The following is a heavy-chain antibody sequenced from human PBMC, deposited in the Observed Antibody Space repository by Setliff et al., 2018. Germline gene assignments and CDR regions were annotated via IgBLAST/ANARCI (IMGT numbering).Heavy chain of an antibody. V-gene: IGHV3-23*01. D-gene: IGHD2-15*01. J-gene: IGHJ4*02. CDR2: ISGSAQTT. CDR3: ASYYCSSDSCQNYFDY. CDR1: GFTFSSYA. Sequence: HPGGSLRLSCAASGFTFSSYAITWVRQAPGKGLEWVSMISGSAQTTYYADSVKGRFTISRDNSENTLYLQMNSLRAEDTAVYYCASYYCSSDSCQNYFDYWGQGTLVTVSS.